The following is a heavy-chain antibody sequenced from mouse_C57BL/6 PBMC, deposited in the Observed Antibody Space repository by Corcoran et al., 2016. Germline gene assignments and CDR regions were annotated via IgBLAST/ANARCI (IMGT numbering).Heavy chain of an antibody. Sequence: QVQLQQPGAELVRPGSSVKLSCKASGYTFTSYWLDWVKQRPGQGLEWIGNIYPSDSETHYNQKFKDKATLTVDQSSSTAYMQLSSLTSEDSAVYYCARWDIYYGSSYDWYFDVWGTGTTVTVSS. CDR2: IYPSDSET. V-gene: IGHV1-61*01. CDR1: GYTFTSYW. D-gene: IGHD1-1*01. CDR3: ARWDIYYGSSYDWYFDV. J-gene: IGHJ1*03.